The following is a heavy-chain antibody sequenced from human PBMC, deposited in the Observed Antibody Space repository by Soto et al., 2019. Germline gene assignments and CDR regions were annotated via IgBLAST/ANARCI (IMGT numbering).Heavy chain of an antibody. CDR3: ARREF. CDR1: GFTFSNSW. CDR2: INQDGSGK. J-gene: IGHJ4*02. V-gene: IGHV3-7*03. Sequence: EVQLVESGGDLVQPGGSLRLSCAASGFTFSNSWMTWVRQAPGKGLEWVANINQDGSGKYYVESVKGRFTISRDNAQNSLFLQMNNLRGEDTDVYYCARREFWGQGTLVTVSS.